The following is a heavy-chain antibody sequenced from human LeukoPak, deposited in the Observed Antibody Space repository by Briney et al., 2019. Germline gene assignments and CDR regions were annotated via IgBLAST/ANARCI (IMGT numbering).Heavy chain of an antibody. V-gene: IGHV1-2*02. CDR2: INPNSGGT. CDR1: GYTFTGYY. CDR3: ARDLQSSSGYYYVVGY. D-gene: IGHD3-22*01. J-gene: IGHJ4*02. Sequence: ASVKVSCKAPGYTFTGYYMHWVRQAPGQGLEWMGWINPNSGGTNYAQKFQGRVTMTRDTSISTAYMELSRLRPDDTAVYYCARDLQSSSGYYYVVGYWGQGTLVTVSS.